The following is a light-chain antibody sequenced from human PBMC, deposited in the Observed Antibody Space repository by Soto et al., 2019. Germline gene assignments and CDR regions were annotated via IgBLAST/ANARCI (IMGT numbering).Light chain of an antibody. J-gene: IGLJ1*01. CDR1: TGAVTSGHY. Sequence: QAVVTQEPSLTVSPGGTVTLTCGSSTGAVTSGHYPYWFQQKPGQAPRTLIYDTSNKHSWTPARFSGSLLGGKAALTLSGXXXXXXXXXXCXLXYSAARRGVFGTGTKLTVL. CDR2: DTS. V-gene: IGLV7-46*01. CDR3: XLXYSAARRGV.